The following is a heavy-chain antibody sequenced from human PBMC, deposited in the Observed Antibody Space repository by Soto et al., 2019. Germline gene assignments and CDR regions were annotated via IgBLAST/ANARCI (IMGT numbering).Heavy chain of an antibody. CDR3: ASAFSEYYYELPPGY. CDR2: INPSGGST. V-gene: IGHV1-46*01. CDR1: GYTFTSYY. J-gene: IGHJ4*02. D-gene: IGHD3-22*01. Sequence: GASVKVSCKASGYTFTSYYMHWVRQAPGQGLEWMGIINPSGGSTSYAQKFQGRVTMTRDTSTSTVYMELSSLRSEDTAVYYCASAFSEYYYELPPGYWGQGTLVTVSS.